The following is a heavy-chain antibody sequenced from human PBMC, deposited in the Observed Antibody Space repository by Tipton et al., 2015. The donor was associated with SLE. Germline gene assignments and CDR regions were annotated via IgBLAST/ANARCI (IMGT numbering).Heavy chain of an antibody. J-gene: IGHJ4*02. CDR3: AKHYVRSHDH. CDR2: LTGDGTTT. V-gene: IGHV3-23*01. D-gene: IGHD3-10*02. Sequence: SLRLSCAASGFIFSNYDMSWVRQAPGKGLEWISALTGDGTTTFYAGSVKGRFSISRDNSKNTLYLQMNSLRAEDTAVYYCAKHYVRSHDHWGRGTLVTVSS. CDR1: GFIFSNYD.